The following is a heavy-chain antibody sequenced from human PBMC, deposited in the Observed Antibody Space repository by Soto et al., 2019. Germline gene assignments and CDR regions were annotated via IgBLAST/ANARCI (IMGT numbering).Heavy chain of an antibody. V-gene: IGHV4-4*07. CDR1: GGSISSYY. J-gene: IGHJ4*02. D-gene: IGHD2-8*01. CDR3: ARDSMGYVY. Sequence: PSETLSLTCSVSGGSISSYYWSWIRQPAGKGLEWIGRLYSGSPNYNPSLNSRVTMSIDPSKNQSSLKLSSVTAADTAVYYCARDSMGYVYWGQGTLVTVSS. CDR2: LYSGSP.